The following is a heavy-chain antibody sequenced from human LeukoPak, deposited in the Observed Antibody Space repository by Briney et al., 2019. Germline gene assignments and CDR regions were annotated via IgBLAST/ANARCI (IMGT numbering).Heavy chain of an antibody. J-gene: IGHJ6*02. CDR1: GFTFSSYW. Sequence: PGGSLRLSCAASGFTFSSYWMSWVRQAPGKGLEWVANIKEDGSEKYYVDSVKGRFTISRDNAKNSLYLQMNSLRAEDTAVYYCARDGSGNRYYLYGMDVWGQGTTVIVS. V-gene: IGHV3-7*04. D-gene: IGHD2-15*01. CDR3: ARDGSGNRYYLYGMDV. CDR2: IKEDGSEK.